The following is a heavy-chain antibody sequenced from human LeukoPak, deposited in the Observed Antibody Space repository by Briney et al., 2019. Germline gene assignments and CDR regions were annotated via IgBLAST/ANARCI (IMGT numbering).Heavy chain of an antibody. CDR3: ARGREAVAGTVDY. J-gene: IGHJ4*02. V-gene: IGHV1-8*01. CDR2: MNPNSGNT. Sequence: GASVKASCKASGYTFTSYDINWVRQATGQGLEWMGWMNPNSGNTGYAQKFQGRVTMTRNTSISTAYMELSSLRSEDTAVYYCARGREAVAGTVDYWGQGTLVTVSS. D-gene: IGHD6-19*01. CDR1: GYTFTSYD.